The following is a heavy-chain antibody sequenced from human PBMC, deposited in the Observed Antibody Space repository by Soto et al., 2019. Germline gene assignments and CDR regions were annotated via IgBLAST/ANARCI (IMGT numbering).Heavy chain of an antibody. CDR1: GFTFSSYS. CDR2: ISSSSSTI. J-gene: IGHJ4*02. V-gene: IGHV3-48*02. Sequence: ESGGGLVQPGGSLRLSCAASGFTFSSYSMNWVRQAPGKGLEWVSYISSSSSTIYYADSVKGRFTISRDNAKNSLYLQMNSLRDEDTAVYYCARDHPPYYYDSSGYYYVLGYFDYWGQGTLVTVSS. D-gene: IGHD3-22*01. CDR3: ARDHPPYYYDSSGYYYVLGYFDY.